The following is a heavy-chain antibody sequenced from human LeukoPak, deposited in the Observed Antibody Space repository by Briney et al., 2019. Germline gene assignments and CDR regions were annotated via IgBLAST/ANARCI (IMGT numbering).Heavy chain of an antibody. CDR3: ARVGVSGIAVAGGNY. V-gene: IGHV3-66*01. D-gene: IGHD6-19*01. Sequence: GGSLRLSCAASGFTVSSNYMRWGRQAPGKGVEGVSVIYRGDSTYYADSVKGRFTISRDNSKNTLCLQMNSLRAEDTAVYYCARVGVSGIAVAGGNYWGQGTLVTVSS. J-gene: IGHJ4*02. CDR2: IYRGDST. CDR1: GFTVSSNY.